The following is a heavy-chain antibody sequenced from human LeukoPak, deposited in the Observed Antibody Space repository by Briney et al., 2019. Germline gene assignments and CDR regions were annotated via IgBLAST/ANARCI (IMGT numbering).Heavy chain of an antibody. CDR1: GFPFSSYA. CDR2: ISSSGGTT. D-gene: IGHD3-10*01. V-gene: IGHV3-64*05. CDR3: GKPLWVRGVTHYDLTYYGMDV. Sequence: GGSLRLSCSASGFPFSSYAMHWVRQAPGKGLEYVSAISSSGGTTYYADSVKGRFTISRDNSKNTLYVQMSSLRVGDTAVYYCGKPLWVRGVTHYDLTYYGMDVWGQGTTVTVSS. J-gene: IGHJ6*02.